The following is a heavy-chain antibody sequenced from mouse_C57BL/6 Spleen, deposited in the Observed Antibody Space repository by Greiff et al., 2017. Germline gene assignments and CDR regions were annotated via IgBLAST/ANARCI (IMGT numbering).Heavy chain of an antibody. Sequence: EVKLVGSGGGLVKPGGSLKLSCAASGFTFSSYAMSWVRQTPEKRLEWVATISDGGSYTYYPDNVKGRFTISRDNAKNNLYLQMSHLKSEDTAMYYCARDDYGSSYGYAMDYWGQGTSVTVSS. D-gene: IGHD1-1*01. V-gene: IGHV5-4*01. J-gene: IGHJ4*01. CDR1: GFTFSSYA. CDR2: ISDGGSYT. CDR3: ARDDYGSSYGYAMDY.